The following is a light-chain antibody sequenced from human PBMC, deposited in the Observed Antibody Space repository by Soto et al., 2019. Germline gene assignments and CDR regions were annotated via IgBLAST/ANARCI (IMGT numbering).Light chain of an antibody. V-gene: IGKV3D-15*01. J-gene: IGKJ1*01. CDR3: QQYNNWPPT. Sequence: EIVMTQSPATLSVSPGERATLSCRASQSVSGNLAWYQQKPGQAPRLLIYGASTRATGIPARFSGSGYGTEFTLAISSLQSEDFAVYYCQQYNNWPPTFGQGTKVEIK. CDR2: GAS. CDR1: QSVSGN.